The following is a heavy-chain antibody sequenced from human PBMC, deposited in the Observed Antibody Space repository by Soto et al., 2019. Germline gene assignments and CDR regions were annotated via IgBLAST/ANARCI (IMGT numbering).Heavy chain of an antibody. CDR3: ARDGQGMDV. CDR2: IFFTGSA. CDR1: GGSVSTGSYD. V-gene: IGHV4-61*01. J-gene: IGHJ6*02. Sequence: PSETLSLTCTVSGGSVSTGSYDWSWIRQPPGKGLEWIGKIFFTGSAHYNPSLRNRLTMSVDTSKDQFSLTLTSVTAADTAVYYCARDGQGMDVWGQGITVAVS.